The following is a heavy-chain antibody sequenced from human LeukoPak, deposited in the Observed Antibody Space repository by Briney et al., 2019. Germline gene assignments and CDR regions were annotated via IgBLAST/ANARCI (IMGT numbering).Heavy chain of an antibody. Sequence: SETLSFTCTVSGGSISSYYWSWIRQPAGKGLEWIGRIYTSGSTNYNPSLKSRVTMSVDTSKNQFSLKLSSVTAADTAVYYCVRELHIVVVTAPTYDDAFDIWGQGTMVTVSS. J-gene: IGHJ3*02. CDR3: VRELHIVVVTAPTYDDAFDI. CDR2: IYTSGST. V-gene: IGHV4-4*07. CDR1: GGSISSYY. D-gene: IGHD2-21*02.